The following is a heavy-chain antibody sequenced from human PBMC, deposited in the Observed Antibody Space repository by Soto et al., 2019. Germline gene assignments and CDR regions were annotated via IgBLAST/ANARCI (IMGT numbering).Heavy chain of an antibody. CDR2: ISSSSSYI. V-gene: IGHV3-21*01. CDR3: AKILEWLPSSPSYGMDV. Sequence: GGSLRLSCAASGFTFSSFSMNWVRQAPGKGLEWVSSISSSSSYIYYADSVKGRFTISRDNAKNSLYLQMNSLRAEDTAVYYCAKILEWLPSSPSYGMDVWGQGTTVTVSS. D-gene: IGHD3-3*01. J-gene: IGHJ6*02. CDR1: GFTFSSFS.